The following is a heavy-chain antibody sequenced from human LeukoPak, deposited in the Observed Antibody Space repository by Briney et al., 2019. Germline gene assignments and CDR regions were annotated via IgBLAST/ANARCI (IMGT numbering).Heavy chain of an antibody. D-gene: IGHD2-2*01. J-gene: IGHJ3*02. Sequence: SQTLSLTCTVSGGSICSGGYYWSWIRQPPGKGLEWVGYIYHSGSTYYNPSLKSRVTISVDRSKNQFSLKLSSVTAADTAVYYCARSPTRFYAFDIWGQGTMVTVSS. CDR3: ARSPTRFYAFDI. CDR1: GGSICSGGYY. CDR2: IYHSGST. V-gene: IGHV4-30-2*02.